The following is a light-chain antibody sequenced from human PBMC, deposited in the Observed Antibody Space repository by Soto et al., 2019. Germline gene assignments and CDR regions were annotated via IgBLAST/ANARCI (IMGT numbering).Light chain of an antibody. J-gene: IGKJ2*01. Sequence: AIQMTQSPSSLSASVGDRVTITCRASQGIRNDLSWYQQKPGKAPNLLIYAASSLQSGVPSRFSGSGSGTDFTLTISSLQPEDFATYYCLQDYDYPYTFGQGTKLEIK. CDR1: QGIRND. CDR3: LQDYDYPYT. V-gene: IGKV1-6*02. CDR2: AAS.